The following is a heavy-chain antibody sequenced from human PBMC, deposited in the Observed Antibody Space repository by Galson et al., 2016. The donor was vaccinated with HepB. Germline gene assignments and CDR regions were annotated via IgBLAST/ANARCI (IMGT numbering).Heavy chain of an antibody. CDR2: IWHDGSNK. Sequence: SLRLSCAASGFTFSSSGMQWVRQGPGKGLEWVALIWHDGSNKYYADSVKGRFTISRDKSKNQFALRLASVTAADTAVYFCASKEWTSKSHYFYGLDVWGQGTTVIVSS. J-gene: IGHJ6*01. CDR3: ASKEWTSKSHYFYGLDV. CDR1: GFTFSSSG. V-gene: IGHV3-33*01. D-gene: IGHD3-3*01.